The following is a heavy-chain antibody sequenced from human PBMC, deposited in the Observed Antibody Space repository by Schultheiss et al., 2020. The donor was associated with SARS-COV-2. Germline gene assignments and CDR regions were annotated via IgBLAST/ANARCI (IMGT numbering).Heavy chain of an antibody. J-gene: IGHJ4*02. CDR3: ARIDSSGYYAYDY. V-gene: IGHV4-34*11. Sequence: SETLSLTCAVYGGSFSGYYWSWIRQHPGKGLEWIGYIYYSGSTNYNSSLKSRVTISVDTSKNQYSLYVNAVTAADTAVYYWARIDSSGYYAYDYWGQGTLVTVSS. CDR1: GGSFSGYY. CDR2: IYYSGST. D-gene: IGHD3-22*01.